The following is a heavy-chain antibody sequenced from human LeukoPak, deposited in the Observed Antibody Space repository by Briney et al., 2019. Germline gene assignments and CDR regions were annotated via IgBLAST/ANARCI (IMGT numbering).Heavy chain of an antibody. CDR1: GYTFTSHD. V-gene: IGHV1-8*03. Sequence: WASVKVSCKASGYTFTSHDINWVRQATGQGLEWMGWMNPNSGNTGYAQKFQGRVTITRNTSISTAYMELSSLRSEDTAVYYCALSGSYSYYFDYWGQGTLVTVSS. CDR3: ALSGSYSYYFDY. J-gene: IGHJ4*02. CDR2: MNPNSGNT. D-gene: IGHD3-22*01.